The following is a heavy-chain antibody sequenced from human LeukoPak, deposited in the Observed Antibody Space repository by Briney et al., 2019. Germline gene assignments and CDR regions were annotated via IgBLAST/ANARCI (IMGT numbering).Heavy chain of an antibody. J-gene: IGHJ4*02. Sequence: GGSLRLSCAASGFTFNSYGMDWVCQAPGKGLEWVAFIRSDGSTKYYADSVKGRFTISRDNSKNTLYLQMNSLRAEDTAVYYCAKDDPKAYFDYWGQGNLVTVSS. V-gene: IGHV3-30*02. CDR2: IRSDGSTK. CDR3: AKDDPKAYFDY. CDR1: GFTFNSYG.